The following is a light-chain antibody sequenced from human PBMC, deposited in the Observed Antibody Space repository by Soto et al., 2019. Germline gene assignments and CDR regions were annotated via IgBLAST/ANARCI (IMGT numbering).Light chain of an antibody. CDR2: AAS. J-gene: IGKJ1*01. Sequence: DIQMTQSPSSLSASVGDRVTITCRASQSISNFLNWYQQMPGKVPKLLIYAASTLQSGVPSRFSGSGSGTDFTLTISSLQPEDVATYYCQKYNSAPQTFGQGTKVDIK. V-gene: IGKV1-27*01. CDR3: QKYNSAPQT. CDR1: QSISNF.